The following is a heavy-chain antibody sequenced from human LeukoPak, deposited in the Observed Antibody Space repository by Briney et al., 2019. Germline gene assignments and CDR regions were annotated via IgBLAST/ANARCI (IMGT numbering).Heavy chain of an antibody. J-gene: IGHJ6*04. D-gene: IGHD2-2*01. Sequence: GEAPKISFKGSGSSFTSYWIGGVRPMPGKGVEWMGIIYPGDCDTRFSPFFQGQVTISADKSISTAYLQWSSLKASDTAMYYCARRSYCSSASCYSSYYYYYDMDFWGKGTTVTVSS. CDR1: GSSFTSYW. CDR2: IYPGDCDT. V-gene: IGHV5-51*01. CDR3: ARRSYCSSASCYSSYYYYYDMDF.